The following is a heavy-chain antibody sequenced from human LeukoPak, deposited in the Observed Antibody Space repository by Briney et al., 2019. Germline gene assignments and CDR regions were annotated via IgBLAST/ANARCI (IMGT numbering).Heavy chain of an antibody. Sequence: RASVKVSCKASGYTFTKYGITWVRQAPGQGLEWMGWISTYNGNTNYAQKLQGRVTMTTDTSTSTACMELRSLISDDAAVYYCARGDDYGDYWGLYWGQGTLVTVSS. CDR2: ISTYNGNT. CDR3: ARGDDYGDYWGLY. CDR1: GYTFTKYG. V-gene: IGHV1-18*01. D-gene: IGHD4-17*01. J-gene: IGHJ4*02.